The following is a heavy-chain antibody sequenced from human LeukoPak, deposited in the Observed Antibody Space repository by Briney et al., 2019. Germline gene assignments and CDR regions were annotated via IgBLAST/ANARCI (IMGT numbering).Heavy chain of an antibody. V-gene: IGHV4-31*03. D-gene: IGHD4-17*01. CDR3: ARENRVTTAYYGMDV. J-gene: IGHJ6*02. Sequence: PSETLSLTCTVSGGSISSGGYYWSWIRQHPGKGLEWIGYIYYSGSTYYNPSLKSRVTISVDTSKNQFSLKLSSVTAADTAVYYCARENRVTTAYYGMDVWGQGTTVTVSS. CDR1: GGSISSGGYY. CDR2: IYYSGST.